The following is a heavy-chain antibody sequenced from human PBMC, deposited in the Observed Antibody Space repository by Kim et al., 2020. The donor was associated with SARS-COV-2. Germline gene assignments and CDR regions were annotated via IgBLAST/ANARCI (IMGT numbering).Heavy chain of an antibody. CDR1: GYTFSNYD. D-gene: IGHD2-15*01. CDR3: AREAVTGYCSGGSCYRDTFDN. CDR2: MNPNSGNT. J-gene: IGHJ3*02. V-gene: IGHV1-8*01. Sequence: GYTFSNYDFNWVRQAAGQGLEWMGWMNPNSGNTGFAQRIQGRVTMTRNTSISTAYMELSSLRSDDTAVYYCAREAVTGYCSGGSCYRDTFDNW.